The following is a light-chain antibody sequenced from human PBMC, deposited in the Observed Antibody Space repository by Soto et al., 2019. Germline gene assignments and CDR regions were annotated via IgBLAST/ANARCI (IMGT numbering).Light chain of an antibody. V-gene: IGKV1-9*01. CDR2: ATS. J-gene: IGKJ3*01. Sequence: IPLTQSPSTLSASVGDRVTITCRASHGIRTNLAWYQQRPGKAPNLLIYATSTLQRGVPPRFSGSGSGTDVTLTISSLQPQDFAASYCQQLNSYSLFTFGPGTKVDFK. CDR1: HGIRTN. CDR3: QQLNSYSLFT.